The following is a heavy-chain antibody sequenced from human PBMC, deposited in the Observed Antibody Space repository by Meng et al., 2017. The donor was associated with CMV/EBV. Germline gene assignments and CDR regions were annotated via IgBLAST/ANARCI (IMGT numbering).Heavy chain of an antibody. CDR2: TYYRSKWYN. D-gene: IGHD1-26*01. CDR3: ARETLTEWELHP. V-gene: IGHV6-1*01. Sequence: SGDSVSSNSAEWNWIRQSPSRGLEWLGRTYYRSKWYNDYAVSVKSRITINPDTSKNQFSLQLNFVTPEDTAVYYCARETLTEWELHPWGQGTLVTVSS. J-gene: IGHJ5*02. CDR1: GDSVSSNSAE.